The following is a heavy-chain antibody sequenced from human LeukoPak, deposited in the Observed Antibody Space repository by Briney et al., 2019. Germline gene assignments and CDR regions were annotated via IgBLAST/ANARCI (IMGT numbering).Heavy chain of an antibody. CDR3: ARYSEVYYYVDV. CDR1: GFTFDTYN. CDR2: IRSYSSYI. Sequence: GGSLRLSCAASGFTFDTYNSNWVRQAPGKGLEWVATIRSYSSYIHYADSVKGRFIISRDDAKKSMYLQMNSLRVEDTAVYFCARYSEVYYYVDVWGTGTTVTVSS. D-gene: IGHD2-21*01. J-gene: IGHJ6*03. V-gene: IGHV3-21*01.